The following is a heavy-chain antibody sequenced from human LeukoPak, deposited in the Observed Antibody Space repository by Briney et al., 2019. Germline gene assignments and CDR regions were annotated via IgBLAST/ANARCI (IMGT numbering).Heavy chain of an antibody. J-gene: IGHJ4*02. V-gene: IGHV3-23*01. D-gene: IGHD3-10*01. CDR3: AKDGSGSYFGSADIDY. CDR2: VSASGDST. Sequence: GRSLRLSCAASGFSFNNYGMHWVRQAPGKGLEWVSVVSASGDSTNYADSVKGRFTISRDNSKNTVYLQMNSLRDEDTAVYYCAKDGSGSYFGSADIDYWGQGTLVTVSS. CDR1: GFSFNNYG.